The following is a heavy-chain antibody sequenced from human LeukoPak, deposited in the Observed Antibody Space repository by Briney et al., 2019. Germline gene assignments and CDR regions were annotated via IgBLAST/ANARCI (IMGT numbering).Heavy chain of an antibody. Sequence: GSLRLSCAASGFIFSDYYMSWIRQAPGKGLEWISCISSRGSTIYYADSVKGRFTISRDNAKNSLYLQMNSLRAEDTAVYYCARDGPVRYYYGSGSYYNPTAKYYFDYWGQGTLVTVSS. D-gene: IGHD3-10*01. CDR1: GFIFSDYY. V-gene: IGHV3-11*04. J-gene: IGHJ4*02. CDR3: ARDGPVRYYYGSGSYYNPTAKYYFDY. CDR2: ISSRGSTI.